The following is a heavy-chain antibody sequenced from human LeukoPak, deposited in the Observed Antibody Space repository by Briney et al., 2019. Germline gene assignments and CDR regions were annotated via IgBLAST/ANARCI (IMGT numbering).Heavy chain of an antibody. V-gene: IGHV5-51*01. CDR2: IYPGDSRS. J-gene: IGHJ4*02. Sequence: GESLKISCKGSGYTFATYWIGWVRRMPGKGLEWMRTIYPGDSRSIYSPSFQGQLTISADKSIRTAYLQWNSLKASDTAIYYCVRHLSDITSCPNYWGPGTLITVAS. CDR1: GYTFATYW. D-gene: IGHD2-2*01. CDR3: VRHLSDITSCPNY.